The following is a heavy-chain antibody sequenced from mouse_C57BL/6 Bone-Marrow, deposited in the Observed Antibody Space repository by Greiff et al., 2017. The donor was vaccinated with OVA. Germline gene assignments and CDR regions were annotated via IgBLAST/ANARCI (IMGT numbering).Heavy chain of an antibody. J-gene: IGHJ3*01. Sequence: QVQLQQSGAELVRPGSSVKLSCKASGYTFTSYWMHWVKQRPIQGLEWIGNIDPSDSETHYNQKFKDKATLTVDKSSSTAYMQLSSLTSEDSAVYYCARRDDYDTAWFAYWGQGTLVTVSA. CDR3: ARRDDYDTAWFAY. CDR2: IDPSDSET. CDR1: GYTFTSYW. D-gene: IGHD2-4*01. V-gene: IGHV1-52*01.